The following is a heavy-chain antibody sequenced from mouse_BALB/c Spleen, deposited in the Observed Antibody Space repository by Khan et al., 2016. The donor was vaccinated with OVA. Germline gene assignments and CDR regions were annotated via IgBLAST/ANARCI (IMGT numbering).Heavy chain of an antibody. CDR3: ARQPYYHYYVMDY. D-gene: IGHD2-10*01. CDR2: IWSDGST. J-gene: IGHJ4*01. V-gene: IGHV2-6-1*01. Sequence: VQLVESGPGLVAPSQSLSITCTISGFSLSSYGIHWVRQPPGQGLEWLVVIWSDGSTTYNSTLKSRLSITKDNSKSQVFLKMNSLQTDDTAISDCARQPYYHYYVMDYWGQGTSITVSS. CDR1: GFSLSSYG.